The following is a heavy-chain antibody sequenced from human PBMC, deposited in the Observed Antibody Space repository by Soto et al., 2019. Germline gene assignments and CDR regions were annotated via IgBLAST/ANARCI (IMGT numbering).Heavy chain of an antibody. J-gene: IGHJ4*02. D-gene: IGHD3-10*01. V-gene: IGHV3-48*01. CDR3: ARDLGEVSAF. CDR2: ISFSGNTI. Sequence: GSLRLSCAASGFTFDDYGMNWVRQAPGKRLEWVSFISFSGNTIYYADSVRGRFTISRDNAKSTLFLQMHSLRAEDTAVYYCARDLGEVSAFWGQGTPVTVSS. CDR1: GFTFDDYG.